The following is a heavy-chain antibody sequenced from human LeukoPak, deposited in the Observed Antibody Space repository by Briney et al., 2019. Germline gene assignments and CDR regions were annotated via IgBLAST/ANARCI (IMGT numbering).Heavy chain of an antibody. V-gene: IGHV4-4*07. CDR2: IYTSGST. J-gene: IGHJ5*02. Sequence: SETLSLTCTVSGGSISSYYWSWIRQPAGKGLEWIGRIYTSGSTNYNPSLKSRVTMSVDTSKNQFSLKLSSVTAADTAVYYYARVITGTTLFSWFDPWGQGTLVTVSS. CDR1: GGSISSYY. D-gene: IGHD1-7*01. CDR3: ARVITGTTLFSWFDP.